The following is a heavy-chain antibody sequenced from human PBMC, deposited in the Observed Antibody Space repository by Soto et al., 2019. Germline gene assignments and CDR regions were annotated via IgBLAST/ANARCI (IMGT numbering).Heavy chain of an antibody. CDR2: IKQDGSEK. CDR3: ARESRGAFDI. V-gene: IGHV3-7*01. CDR1: GLTFSSYA. J-gene: IGHJ3*02. Sequence: GGSLRLSCAASGLTFSSYAMHWVRQAPGKGLEWVANIKQDGSEKYYVDSVKGRFTISRDNAKNSLYLQMNSLRAEDTAVYYCARESRGAFDIWGQGTMVTVSS.